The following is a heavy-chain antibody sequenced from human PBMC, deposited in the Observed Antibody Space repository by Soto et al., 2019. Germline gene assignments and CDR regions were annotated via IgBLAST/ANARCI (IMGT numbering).Heavy chain of an antibody. D-gene: IGHD6-13*01. CDR2: TYHSGTT. CDR3: AREVNSSPARGPNWFDP. CDR1: GDSINNSNW. J-gene: IGHJ5*02. V-gene: IGHV4-4*02. Sequence: QVQLQESGPGLVQPSGSLSLTCAVSGDSINNSNWWRWVRQPPGKGLEWIGETYHSGTTNYNPSLKTRFTISIDKSKNQFSLKMNSVTAADTAVDYRAREVNSSPARGPNWFDPWGQGTLVTVSS.